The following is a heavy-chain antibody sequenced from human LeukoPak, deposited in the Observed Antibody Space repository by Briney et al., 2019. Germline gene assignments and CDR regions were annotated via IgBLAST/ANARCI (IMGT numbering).Heavy chain of an antibody. CDR2: ISGSGGST. D-gene: IGHD2-2*01. V-gene: IGHV3-23*01. CDR3: AKLEGVVPAAITY. J-gene: IGHJ4*02. CDR1: GITLSNYG. Sequence: GGSLRLSCAVSGITLSNYGTSGVRQAPGKGQEWVSVISGSGGSTHYADSVKGRFTISRDNSKNTLYLQMNSLRAEDTAVYYCAKLEGVVPAAITYWGQGTLVTVSS.